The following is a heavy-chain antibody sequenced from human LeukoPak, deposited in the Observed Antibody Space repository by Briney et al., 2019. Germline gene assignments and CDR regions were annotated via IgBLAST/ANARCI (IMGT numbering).Heavy chain of an antibody. V-gene: IGHV3-21*01. CDR2: IISSSSYI. J-gene: IGHJ6*03. Sequence: GGSLRLSCAASGFTFSSYSMNWVRQAPGKGLEWVSSIISSSSYIYYTDSVKGRFTISRDNAKNSLYLQMNSLRAEDTAVYYCAREAIVVVPAVTYYYYMDVWGKGTTVTVSS. CDR3: AREAIVVVPAVTYYYYMDV. D-gene: IGHD2-2*01. CDR1: GFTFSSYS.